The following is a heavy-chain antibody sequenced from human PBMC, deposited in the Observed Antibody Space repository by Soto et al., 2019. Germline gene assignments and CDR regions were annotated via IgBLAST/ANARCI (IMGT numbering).Heavy chain of an antibody. CDR2: TYYRSKWYT. Sequence: SQTLSLTCAISGDSVSSSSVAWNWIRQSPSRGLEWLGRTYYRSKWYTDYAVSVKSRITINPDTSKNQFSLQLNSVTPEDTAVYYCVRDRYWFDPWGQGTLVTVSS. V-gene: IGHV6-1*01. CDR3: VRDRYWFDP. CDR1: GDSVSSSSVA. J-gene: IGHJ5*02.